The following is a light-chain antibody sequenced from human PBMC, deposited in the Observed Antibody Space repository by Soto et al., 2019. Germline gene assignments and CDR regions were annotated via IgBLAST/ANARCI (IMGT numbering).Light chain of an antibody. J-gene: IGKJ2*01. CDR3: QQYNSYPYT. V-gene: IGKV1-5*03. CDR2: KAS. CDR1: QSISSW. Sequence: DIQMTQSPSTLSASVGDRVTITCRASQSISSWLAWYQQKPGKAPKRLIYKASTLESGVPSRFSGSGSGREFTLTISSLQPDDFATYYCQQYNSYPYTFGQGTKLEIK.